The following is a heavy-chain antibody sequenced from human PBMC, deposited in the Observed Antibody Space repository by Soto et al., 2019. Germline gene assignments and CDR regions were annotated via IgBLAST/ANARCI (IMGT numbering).Heavy chain of an antibody. CDR1: GGSISSGGYY. CDR3: ATYSYGDYFDY. CDR2: IYYSGST. V-gene: IGHV4-61*08. D-gene: IGHD5-18*01. J-gene: IGHJ4*02. Sequence: SETLSLTCTVSGGSISSGGYYWSWIRQHPGKGLEWIGYIYYSGSTNYNPSLKSRVTISVDTSKNQFSLKLSSVTAADTAVYYCATYSYGDYFDYWGQGTLVTVSS.